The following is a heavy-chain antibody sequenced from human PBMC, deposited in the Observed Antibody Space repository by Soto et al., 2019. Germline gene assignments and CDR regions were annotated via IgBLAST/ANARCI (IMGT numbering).Heavy chain of an antibody. V-gene: IGHV1-18*01. CDR2: ISAYNGNT. CDR3: ARDSRGYCSSTSCYDWFDP. Sequence: QVQLVQSGAEVKKPGASVKVSCKASGYTFTSYGISWVRQAPGQGLEWMGWISAYNGNTNYAQKLQGRVTMTIDTSTSTAYIDLRSLRSDDTAVYYCARDSRGYCSSTSCYDWFDPWGQGTLVTVSS. J-gene: IGHJ5*02. D-gene: IGHD2-2*01. CDR1: GYTFTSYG.